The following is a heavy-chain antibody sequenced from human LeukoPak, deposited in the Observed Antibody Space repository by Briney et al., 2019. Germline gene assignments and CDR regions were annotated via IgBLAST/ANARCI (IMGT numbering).Heavy chain of an antibody. CDR1: GVNFTVTV. V-gene: IGHV1-2*02. D-gene: IGHD3-10*01. CDR3: ASAVWFRELYLHQ. CDR2: IDPNSGGT. Sequence: GASVRVCCKASGVNFTVTVIHWVRQAPGRGLEWMGWIDPNSGGTDYAQKFQGRVTMTRDTSISTAYMELSRLRSDDTAVYYCASAVWFRELYLHQGGQETLVTVSS. J-gene: IGHJ4*02.